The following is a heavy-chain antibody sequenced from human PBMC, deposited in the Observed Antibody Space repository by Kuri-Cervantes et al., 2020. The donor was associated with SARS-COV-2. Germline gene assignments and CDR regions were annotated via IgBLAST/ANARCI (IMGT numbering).Heavy chain of an antibody. V-gene: IGHV3-53*01. Sequence: GESLKISCAASGFTFSNYWMRWVRQAPGKGLEWVSVIYSGGSTYYADSVKGRFTISRDNSKNTLYLQMNSLRAEDTAVYYCARERGLRGWFDPWGQGTLVTVSS. CDR2: IYSGGST. CDR3: ARERGLRGWFDP. CDR1: GFTFSNYW. J-gene: IGHJ5*02.